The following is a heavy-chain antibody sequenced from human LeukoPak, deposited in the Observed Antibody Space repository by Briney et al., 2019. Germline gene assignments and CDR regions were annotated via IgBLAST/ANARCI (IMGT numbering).Heavy chain of an antibody. CDR3: ARDPGWLDFDY. CDR1: GGSISNTYYY. D-gene: IGHD5-12*01. V-gene: IGHV4-39*02. Sequence: SETLSLTCAVSGGSISNTYYYWGWIRQPPGKGLEWIGSIYYSGSTYYNPSLKSRVTISVDTSKNQFSLKLSSVTAADTAVYYCARDPGWLDFDYWGQGTLVTVSS. J-gene: IGHJ4*02. CDR2: IYYSGST.